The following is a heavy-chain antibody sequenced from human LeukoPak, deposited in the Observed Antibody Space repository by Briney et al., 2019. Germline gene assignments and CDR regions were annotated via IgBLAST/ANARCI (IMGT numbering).Heavy chain of an antibody. Sequence: PGGSLRLSYAASGFTFSSYAMSWVRQAPGKGLEWVSAISGSGGSTYYADSVKGRFTISRDNSKNTLYLQMNSLRAEDTAVYYCAKAGDSIGGAGYFDYWGQGTLVTVSS. J-gene: IGHJ4*02. CDR1: GFTFSSYA. V-gene: IGHV3-23*01. D-gene: IGHD3-22*01. CDR2: ISGSGGST. CDR3: AKAGDSIGGAGYFDY.